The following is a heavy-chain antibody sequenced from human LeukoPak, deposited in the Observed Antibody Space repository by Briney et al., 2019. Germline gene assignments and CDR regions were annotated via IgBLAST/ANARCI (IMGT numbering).Heavy chain of an antibody. CDR1: GYTFTSYG. V-gene: IGHV1-18*01. Sequence: ASVKVSCKTSGYTFTSYGISWVRQAPGHGLEWMGWISTYNGNTNCAQNLQGRIIMTTDTSTSTAYMELRSLRSDDTAVYYCARDTYNSGWCSDYWGQGTLVTVSS. CDR2: ISTYNGNT. CDR3: ARDTYNSGWCSDY. J-gene: IGHJ4*02. D-gene: IGHD6-19*01.